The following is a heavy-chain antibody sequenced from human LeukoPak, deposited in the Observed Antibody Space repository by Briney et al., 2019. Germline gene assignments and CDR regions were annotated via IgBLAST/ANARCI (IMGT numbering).Heavy chain of an antibody. V-gene: IGHV4-4*07. J-gene: IGHJ4*02. D-gene: IGHD1-26*01. CDR2: IYSSGNT. Sequence: PSETLSLTCTVSGGSISSYYWSWIRQPAGEGLEWIGRIYSSGNTHYNPSLKSRLAMSVDTSKNQFSLKLSSVTAADTAVYYCARAPPMGATYFDYWGQGTLVTVSS. CDR1: GGSISSYY. CDR3: ARAPPMGATYFDY.